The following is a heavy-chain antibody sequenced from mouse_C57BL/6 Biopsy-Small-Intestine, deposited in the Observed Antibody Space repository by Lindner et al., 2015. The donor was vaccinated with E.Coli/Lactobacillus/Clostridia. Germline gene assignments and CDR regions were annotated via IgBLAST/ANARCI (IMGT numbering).Heavy chain of an antibody. CDR2: IIPVLGVT. CDR3: ARDPKFSGSYIDI. Sequence: SVKVSCKSTRDNSNSYGIIWVRQAPGQGLEWMGRIIPVLGVTNSAQKFQARITITADTATGTAYMELTSLRSEDTALYYCARDPKFSGSYIDIWGPGTLVTVSS. CDR1: RDNSNSYG. J-gene: IGHJ1*01. V-gene: IGHV1-63*02. D-gene: IGHD2-12*01.